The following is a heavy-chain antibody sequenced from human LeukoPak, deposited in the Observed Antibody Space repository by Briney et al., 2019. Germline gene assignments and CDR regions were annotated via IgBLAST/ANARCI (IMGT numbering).Heavy chain of an antibody. V-gene: IGHV3-23*01. Sequence: GGSLRLSCAASGFTFSSYAMSWVRQAPGKGLEWVSVISGSGDGTYYADPVKGRFTISRDNSKNTLYLQMNSLRAADTAVYYCAKPPVGATPYYFDYWGQGTLVTVPS. J-gene: IGHJ4*02. CDR3: AKPPVGATPYYFDY. CDR2: ISGSGDGT. D-gene: IGHD1-26*01. CDR1: GFTFSSYA.